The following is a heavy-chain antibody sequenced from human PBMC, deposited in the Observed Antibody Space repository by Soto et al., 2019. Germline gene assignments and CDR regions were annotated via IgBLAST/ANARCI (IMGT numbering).Heavy chain of an antibody. CDR3: ARDHGLQNDYIWGSYRPHFDY. Sequence: GGSLRLSCAASGFTFSSYSMNWVRQAPGKGLEWVSSISSSSSYIYYADSVKGRFTISRDNAKNPLYLQINSLRAEDTAVYYCARDHGLQNDYIWGSYRPHFDYWGQGTLVTVSS. CDR2: ISSSSSYI. D-gene: IGHD3-16*02. CDR1: GFTFSSYS. J-gene: IGHJ4*02. V-gene: IGHV3-21*01.